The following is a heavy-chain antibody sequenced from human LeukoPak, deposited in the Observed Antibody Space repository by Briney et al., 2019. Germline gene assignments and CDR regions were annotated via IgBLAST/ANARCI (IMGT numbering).Heavy chain of an antibody. CDR1: GFTFSSYS. J-gene: IGHJ6*02. CDR2: ISSSSSYI. V-gene: IGHV3-21*01. Sequence: GGSLRLSCAASGFTFSSYSMNWVRQAPGKGLEWVSSISSSSSYIYYADSVKGRFTISRDNAKNSLYLQMNSLRAEDTAVYYCARKGSWGTVSRGCVDVWGQGTTVTVSS. D-gene: IGHD3-10*01. CDR3: ARKGSWGTVSRGCVDV.